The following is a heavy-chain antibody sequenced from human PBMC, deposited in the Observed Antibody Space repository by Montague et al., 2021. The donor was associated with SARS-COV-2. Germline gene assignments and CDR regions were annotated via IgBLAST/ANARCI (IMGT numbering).Heavy chain of an antibody. CDR2: IYYSGST. J-gene: IGHJ2*01. V-gene: IGHV4-59*12. CDR3: ARDGYNAHQNYWYFDL. Sequence: SETLSLTCTVSGGSIRTYYWSWIRQPPGKGLEWIGYIYYSGSTNYSPSPKSRVTISVDTSKNQFSLKLSSVTAADTAVYYCARDGYNAHQNYWYFDLWGRGTLVTVSS. D-gene: IGHD5-24*01. CDR1: GGSIRTYY.